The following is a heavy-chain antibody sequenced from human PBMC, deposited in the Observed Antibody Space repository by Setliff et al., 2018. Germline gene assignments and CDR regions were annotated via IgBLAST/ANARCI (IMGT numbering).Heavy chain of an antibody. Sequence: ASVKVSCKASGYTFTSYGISWVRQAPGQGLEWMGWISAYNGNTNYAQKFQGRVTITRDTSASTAYMELSSLRSEDTAVYYCARDSGPQRYYFDYWGQGTLVTVSS. CDR1: GYTFTSYG. CDR2: ISAYNGNT. J-gene: IGHJ4*02. CDR3: ARDSGPQRYYFDY. D-gene: IGHD2-15*01. V-gene: IGHV1-18*01.